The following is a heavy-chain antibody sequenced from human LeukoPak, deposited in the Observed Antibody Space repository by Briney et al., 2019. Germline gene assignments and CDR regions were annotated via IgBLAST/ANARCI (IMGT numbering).Heavy chain of an antibody. V-gene: IGHV3-11*06. CDR2: ISGSGSHT. CDR1: GFTFSDYY. J-gene: IGHJ4*02. CDR3: ARVGSTVAAGAPDY. D-gene: IGHD6-13*01. Sequence: WGSLRLSCAASGFTFSDYYMSWIRQAPGKGLEWVSYISGSGSHTTYADSVRGRFTISRDNAKNSLSLQVNSLRADDTAVYYCARVGSTVAAGAPDYWGQGTLVTVSS.